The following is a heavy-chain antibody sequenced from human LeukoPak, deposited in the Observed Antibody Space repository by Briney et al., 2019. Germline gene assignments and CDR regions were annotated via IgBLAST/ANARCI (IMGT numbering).Heavy chain of an antibody. D-gene: IGHD5-18*01. CDR1: GGSITIGGYY. V-gene: IGHV4-31*03. CDR2: IHKSGTP. CDR3: AKTAGWSYGFDY. J-gene: IGHJ4*02. Sequence: SETLSLTCTVSGGSITIGGYYWIWIRPPPGKGLEWLWHIHKSGTPYYTPSLESRVSPSGGPSKSQFSLKRSSVPASGTAVYYGAKTAGWSYGFDYWGQETLDTL.